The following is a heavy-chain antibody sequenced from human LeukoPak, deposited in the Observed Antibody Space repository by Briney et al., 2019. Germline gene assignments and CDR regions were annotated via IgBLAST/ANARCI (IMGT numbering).Heavy chain of an antibody. J-gene: IGHJ4*02. D-gene: IGHD1-26*01. CDR2: IYINGNT. V-gene: IGHV4-4*07. CDR3: ARYGGSYSV. Sequence: SETLSLTCTVSVGSISTYYWTWIRQPAGKGLEWIGRIYINGNTNYNPSLKSRVTMAVDTSKNQFSLKLSSVTAADTAVYYCARYGGSYSVWGQGTLVTVSS. CDR1: VGSISTYY.